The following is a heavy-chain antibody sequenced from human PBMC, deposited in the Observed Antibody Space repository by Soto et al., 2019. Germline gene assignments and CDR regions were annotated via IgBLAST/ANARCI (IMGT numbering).Heavy chain of an antibody. Sequence: GGSLRLSCAASGFTFSNYGMHWVRQAPGKGLEWVAIIWYDGSNKYYADSVKGRFTISRDNSKNTVFLQMDSLRAEDTAMYYCAAGEPLNYRGQGTLVTVSS. V-gene: IGHV3-33*01. D-gene: IGHD3-10*01. J-gene: IGHJ4*02. CDR1: GFTFSNYG. CDR3: AAGEPLNY. CDR2: IWYDGSNK.